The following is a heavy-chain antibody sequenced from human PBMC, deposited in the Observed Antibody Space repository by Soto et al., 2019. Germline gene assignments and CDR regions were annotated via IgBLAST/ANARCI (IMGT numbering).Heavy chain of an antibody. J-gene: IGHJ4*02. CDR1: GGSFSGYY. V-gene: IGHV4-34*01. Sequence: QVQLQQWGAGLLKPSETLSLTCAVYGGSFSGYYWSWIRQPPGKGLEWIGEINHSGSTNYNPSLKSRVTISVDTSKNQFSLKLSSVTAADTAVYYCASYEPVGGRYYFDYWGQGTLVTVSS. CDR2: INHSGST. D-gene: IGHD3-16*01. CDR3: ASYEPVGGRYYFDY.